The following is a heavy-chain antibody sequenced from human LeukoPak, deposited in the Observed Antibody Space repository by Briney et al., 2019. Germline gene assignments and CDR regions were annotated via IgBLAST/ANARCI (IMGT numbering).Heavy chain of an antibody. J-gene: IGHJ4*02. CDR2: IQGDGSNT. D-gene: IGHD5-12*01. CDR1: GFIFSSYA. V-gene: IGHV3-74*01. CDR3: ARGTSAGGPISPFDF. Sequence: GGSLRLSYAASGFIFSSYAMTWVRQAPGKGLVWVSRIQGDGSNTNYADSVKGRFSISRDNVKNTVYLQLNSPRAEDTGIYYCARGTSAGGPISPFDFWGQGTVVTVSS.